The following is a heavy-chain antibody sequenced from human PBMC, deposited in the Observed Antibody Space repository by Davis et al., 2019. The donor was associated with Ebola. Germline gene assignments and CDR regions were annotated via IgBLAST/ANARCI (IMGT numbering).Heavy chain of an antibody. Sequence: MPSETLSLTCTVSDGSISTSSYYWGWIRQPPGKGLEWIGSIFYSGKTYYNSSLQSRVTISVDTSKNQFSLKLSSVSAADTAVYYCARQLYTGSSADWFDPWGQGTLVTVSS. J-gene: IGHJ5*02. D-gene: IGHD6-6*01. CDR2: IFYSGKT. CDR1: DGSISTSSYY. CDR3: ARQLYTGSSADWFDP. V-gene: IGHV4-39*01.